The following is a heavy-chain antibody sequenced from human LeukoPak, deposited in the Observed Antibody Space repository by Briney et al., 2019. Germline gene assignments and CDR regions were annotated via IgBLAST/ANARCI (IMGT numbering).Heavy chain of an antibody. CDR3: ARTIAVAGTFAVGV. CDR1: GGSFSGYY. CDR2: INHSGST. J-gene: IGHJ6*02. V-gene: IGHV4-34*01. D-gene: IGHD6-13*01. Sequence: ASETLSLTCAVYGGSFSGYYWSWIRQPPGKGLEWIGEINHSGSTYYNPSLKTRVTISLDTSKSQFSLRLSSVTAADTAVYFRARTIAVAGTFAVGVWGQGTTVTVSS.